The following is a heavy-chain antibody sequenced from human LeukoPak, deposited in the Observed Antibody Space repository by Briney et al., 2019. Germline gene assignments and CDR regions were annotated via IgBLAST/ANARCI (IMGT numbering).Heavy chain of an antibody. CDR2: IWDDGSHQ. J-gene: IGHJ4*02. V-gene: IGHV3-33*01. CDR1: GVTFNRYG. Sequence: GGSLRLSCAASGVTFNRYGMHSVRQAPGKGLQWVAIIWDDGSHQYYAGSVKGRFTISRDNSKNTLHLQMNSLRAEDTAVYYCARDQYSSSSHLDSVDYWGQGTLVTVSS. D-gene: IGHD6-6*01. CDR3: ARDQYSSSSHLDSVDY.